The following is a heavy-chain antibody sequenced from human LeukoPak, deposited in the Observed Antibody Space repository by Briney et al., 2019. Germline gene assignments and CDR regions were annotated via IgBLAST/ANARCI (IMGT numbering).Heavy chain of an antibody. D-gene: IGHD3-9*01. CDR1: GGSFSGYY. CDR3: ATGLTHYDILDH. CDR2: INHSGST. V-gene: IGHV4-34*01. J-gene: IGHJ4*02. Sequence: SETLSLTCAVYGGSFSGYYWSWIRQPPGKGLEWIGDINHSGSTNYNPSLKSRVTISVDTSKNQFSLKLSSVTAADTAVYYCATGLTHYDILDHWGQGTLVTVSS.